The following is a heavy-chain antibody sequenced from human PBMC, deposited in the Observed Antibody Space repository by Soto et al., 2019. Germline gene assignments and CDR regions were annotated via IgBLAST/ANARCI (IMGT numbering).Heavy chain of an antibody. CDR3: ARALGRWKDQ. Sequence: ASVKVSCKASGYTFTGYYMHWLRQAPGQGLEWMGWISAYNGNTYHAQKLQGRVTMTTDTSTSTAYMELRSLRSDDTAVSYCARALGRWKDQWCQRTLGNLSS. CDR2: ISAYNGNT. CDR1: GYTFTGYY. J-gene: IGHJ4*02. D-gene: IGHD1-1*01. V-gene: IGHV1-18*04.